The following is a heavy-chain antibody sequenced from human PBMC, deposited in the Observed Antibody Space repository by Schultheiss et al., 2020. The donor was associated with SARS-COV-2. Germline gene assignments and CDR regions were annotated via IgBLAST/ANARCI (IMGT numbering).Heavy chain of an antibody. CDR2: IYYSGST. J-gene: IGHJ6*02. D-gene: IGHD3-3*01. V-gene: IGHV4-59*12. CDR3: ASADFWSGYPLAYYYYGMDV. CDR1: GGSISSYY. Sequence: SETLSLTCTVSGGSISSYYWSWIRQPPGKGLEWIGYIYYSGSTNYNPSLKSRVTISVDTSKNQFSLKLSSVTAADTALYYCASADFWSGYPLAYYYYGMDVWGQGTAVTVSS.